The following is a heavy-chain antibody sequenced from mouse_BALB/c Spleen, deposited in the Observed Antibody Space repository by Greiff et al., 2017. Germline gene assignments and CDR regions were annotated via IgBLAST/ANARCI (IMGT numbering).Heavy chain of an antibody. CDR3: ARTNTATAWFAY. CDR2: ISSGSSTI. J-gene: IGHJ3*01. CDR1: GFTFSSFG. V-gene: IGHV5-17*02. D-gene: IGHD1-2*01. Sequence: DVKLVESGGGLVQPGGSRKLSCAASGFTFSSFGMHWVRQAPEKGLEWVAYISSGSSTIYYADTVKGRFTISRDNPKNTLFLQMTSLRSEDTAMYYCARTNTATAWFAYWGQGTLVTVSA.